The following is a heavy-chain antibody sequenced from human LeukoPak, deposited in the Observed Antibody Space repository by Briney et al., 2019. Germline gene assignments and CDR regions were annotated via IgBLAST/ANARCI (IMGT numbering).Heavy chain of an antibody. CDR2: IIPIYGTR. D-gene: IGHD3-3*01. Sequence: GSSVKVSCKASGGNFGNSAISWVRRAPGHGLERMGGIIPIYGTRHYAQKFQGRVTLTTDESTSSVYMELSRLTSEDTAVYYCARGQRPTDITTFLTPHYYHMDVWGGGTTVTVS. V-gene: IGHV1-69*05. CDR1: GGNFGNSA. J-gene: IGHJ6*03. CDR3: ARGQRPTDITTFLTPHYYHMDV.